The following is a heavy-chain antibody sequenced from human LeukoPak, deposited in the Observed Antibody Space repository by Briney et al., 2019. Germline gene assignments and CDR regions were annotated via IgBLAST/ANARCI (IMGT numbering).Heavy chain of an antibody. Sequence: GRSLRLSCAASGFTFSSYAMHWVRQAPGKGLEWVAVISYDGSNKYYADSVKGRFTISRDNSKNTLYLQMNSLRAEDTAVYYCARVVSTTGIDYWGQGTLVTVSS. V-gene: IGHV3-30-3*01. CDR1: GFTFSSYA. J-gene: IGHJ4*02. D-gene: IGHD1-1*01. CDR3: ARVVSTTGIDY. CDR2: ISYDGSNK.